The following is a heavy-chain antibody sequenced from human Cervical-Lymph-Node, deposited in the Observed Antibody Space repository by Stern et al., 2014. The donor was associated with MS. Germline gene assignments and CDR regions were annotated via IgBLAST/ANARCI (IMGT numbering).Heavy chain of an antibody. Sequence: QLVQSGAEVKKPGASVKVACKASGYPFTGYDITWVRQATGQGLEWMGWINPNSAATGNAQKFQGRVSMARDTSTDTVYMELNSLASEDMGVYYCARRKTGWTGTTLFDVFDTWGQGTVVTVSS. J-gene: IGHJ3*02. D-gene: IGHD1/OR15-1a*01. V-gene: IGHV1-8*01. CDR1: GYPFTGYD. CDR3: ARRKTGWTGTTLFDVFDT. CDR2: INPNSAAT.